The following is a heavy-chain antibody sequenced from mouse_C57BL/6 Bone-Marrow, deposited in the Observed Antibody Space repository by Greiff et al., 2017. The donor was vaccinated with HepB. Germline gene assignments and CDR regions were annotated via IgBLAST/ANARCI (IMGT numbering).Heavy chain of an antibody. V-gene: IGHV1-64*01. CDR2: IHPNSGST. Sequence: QVQLKQYGAELVKPGASVKLSCKASGYTFTSYWMHWVKQRPGQGLEWIGMIHPNSGSTNYNEKFKSKATLTVDKASSTAYMQLSSLTSEDSAVYYCARRGLLYWYFDVWGTGTTVTVSS. J-gene: IGHJ1*03. CDR1: GYTFTSYW. D-gene: IGHD2-1*01. CDR3: ARRGLLYWYFDV.